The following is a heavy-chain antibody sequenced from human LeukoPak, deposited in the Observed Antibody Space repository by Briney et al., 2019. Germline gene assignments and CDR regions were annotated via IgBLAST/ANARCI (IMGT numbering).Heavy chain of an antibody. CDR2: IGSSGDGAI. D-gene: IGHD4-17*01. V-gene: IGHV3-48*02. Sequence: GGSLRLSCAASGFTFNIFSMNWFRQAPGKGLEWLSYIGSSGDGAIFYRDSVKGRFTVSRDNVKNTLYLQMDSLRDEDTAVYYCARGQGTVTTHWGQGTLVTVSS. CDR1: GFTFNIFS. CDR3: ARGQGTVTTH. J-gene: IGHJ4*02.